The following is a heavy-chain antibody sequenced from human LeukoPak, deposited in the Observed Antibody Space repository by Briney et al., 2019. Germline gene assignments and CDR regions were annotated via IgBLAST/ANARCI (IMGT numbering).Heavy chain of an antibody. CDR1: GYTFTGYY. CDR2: INPNSGGT. Sequence: ASVKVSCKASGYTFTGYYMHWVRQAPGQGLEWMGWINPNSGGTNYAQKFQGRVTMTRDTSISTAHMELSRLRSDDTAVYYCARNEKTPQQLATLYYYYYMDVWGKGTTVTVSS. CDR3: ARNEKTPQQLATLYYYYYMDV. V-gene: IGHV1-2*02. J-gene: IGHJ6*03. D-gene: IGHD6-13*01.